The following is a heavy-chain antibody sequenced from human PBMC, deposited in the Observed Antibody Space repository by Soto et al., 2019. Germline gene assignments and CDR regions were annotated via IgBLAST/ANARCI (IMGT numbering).Heavy chain of an antibody. Sequence: SETLSLTCAVSSGSIRNSNGWSWISKPPGKGLEWIGEIYHSGSTNYNPSLKSRVTISVDESKNQFSLKLSSVTAADTAVYYCARARKGPYYYGSGSYFDYWGQGTLVNVSS. V-gene: IGHV4-4*02. J-gene: IGHJ4*02. CDR2: IYHSGST. CDR3: ARARKGPYYYGSGSYFDY. CDR1: SGSIRNSNG. D-gene: IGHD3-10*01.